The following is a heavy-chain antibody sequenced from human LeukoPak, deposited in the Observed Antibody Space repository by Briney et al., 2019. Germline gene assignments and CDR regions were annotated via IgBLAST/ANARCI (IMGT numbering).Heavy chain of an antibody. J-gene: IGHJ5*02. D-gene: IGHD2-15*01. CDR3: AKEPNGKLKLNPEDRYCSGGSCYSWFDP. Sequence: SVKVSCKASGGTFSSYAISWVRQAPGQGLEWVGRIIPIFGTANYAQKFQGRVTITTDESTSTAYMELSSLRSEDTAVYYCAKEPNGKLKLNPEDRYCSGGSCYSWFDPWGQGTLVTVSS. CDR1: GGTFSSYA. V-gene: IGHV1-69*05. CDR2: IIPIFGTA.